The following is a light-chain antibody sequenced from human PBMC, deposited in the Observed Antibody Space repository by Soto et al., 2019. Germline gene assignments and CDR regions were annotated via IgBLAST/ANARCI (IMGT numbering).Light chain of an antibody. J-gene: IGKJ4*01. Sequence: EIVMTQSPATLSVSPGEGATLSCRARQSVRSDLAWYQHKPGLAPRLLIYGVSTMATGIPVRFSGSGSGTESTLSISSLQSEDSAIYYCQHYNNLPPTFGGGTKVDIK. CDR3: QHYNNLPPT. CDR1: QSVRSD. CDR2: GVS. V-gene: IGKV3-15*01.